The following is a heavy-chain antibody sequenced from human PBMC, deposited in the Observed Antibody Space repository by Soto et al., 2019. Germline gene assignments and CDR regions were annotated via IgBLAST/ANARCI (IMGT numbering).Heavy chain of an antibody. CDR1: GFTFSSYW. J-gene: IGHJ4*02. D-gene: IGHD6-13*01. Sequence: GVSLRLSCAASGFTFSSYWMHWVRQAPGKGLVWVSRFNSDGSSTNYADSVKGRFTISRDNAKNTLYLQMNSLRAEDTAVYYCARGGSSWNFDYWGQGTLVTVSS. CDR2: FNSDGSST. V-gene: IGHV3-74*01. CDR3: ARGGSSWNFDY.